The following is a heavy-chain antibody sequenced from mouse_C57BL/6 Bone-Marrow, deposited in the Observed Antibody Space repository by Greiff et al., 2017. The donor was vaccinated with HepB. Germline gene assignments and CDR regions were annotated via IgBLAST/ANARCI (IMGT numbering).Heavy chain of an antibody. CDR1: GFTFSDFY. V-gene: IGHV7-1*01. CDR2: SRNKANDYTT. CDR3: ARAYDGINYGYFDV. Sequence: VKVVESGGGLVQSGRSLRLSCATSGFTFSDFYMEWVRQAPGKGLEWIAASRNKANDYTTEYSASVKGRFIVSRDTSQSILYLQMNALRAEDTAIYYGARAYDGINYGYFDVWGTGTTVTVSS. D-gene: IGHD1-1*01. J-gene: IGHJ1*03.